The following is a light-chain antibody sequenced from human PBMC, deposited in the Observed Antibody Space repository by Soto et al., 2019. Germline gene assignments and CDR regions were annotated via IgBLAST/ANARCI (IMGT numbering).Light chain of an antibody. CDR3: QQSYGTPLT. V-gene: IGKV1-39*01. CDR1: QSISNY. CDR2: AAS. J-gene: IGKJ4*01. Sequence: DMEMTQSPSSLSASVGDRVTITCRASQSISNYLNWYQHKPGKVPKLLIYAASSLQSGVTTRFRGSGSGTHFTLTINSLQPEDFATYYCQQSYGTPLTFGGGTKIEIK.